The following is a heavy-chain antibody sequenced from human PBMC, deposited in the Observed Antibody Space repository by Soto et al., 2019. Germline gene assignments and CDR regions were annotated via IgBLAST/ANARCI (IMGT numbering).Heavy chain of an antibody. V-gene: IGHV5-51*01. CDR3: ARVTGLVPAASCWFDP. CDR1: GYSFTSYW. D-gene: IGHD2-2*01. J-gene: IGHJ5*02. CDR2: IYPGDSDT. Sequence: EVQLVQSGAEVKKPGESLKISCKGSGYSFTSYWIDWVRQMPGKGLEWMGIIYPGDSDTRYSPSFQGQVTISADKSISTAYLQWSSLKASDTAMYYCARVTGLVPAASCWFDPWGQGTLVTVSS.